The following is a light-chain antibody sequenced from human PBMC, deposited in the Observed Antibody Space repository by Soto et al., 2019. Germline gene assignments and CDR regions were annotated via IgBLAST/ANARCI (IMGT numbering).Light chain of an antibody. J-gene: IGKJ5*01. CDR2: GAS. CDR1: QIVSSTY. Sequence: EIVLTQSPGTLSLSPGERATLSCRASQIVSSTYLAWYQQKPGQAPRLLIYGASSRATGIPDRFSGSGSGTDFTLTISRLEPEDFAVYYCQRYSSLPLITFGQGTRLDI. V-gene: IGKV3-20*01. CDR3: QRYSSLPLIT.